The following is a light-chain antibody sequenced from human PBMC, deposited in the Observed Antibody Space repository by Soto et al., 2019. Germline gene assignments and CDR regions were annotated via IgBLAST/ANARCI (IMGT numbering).Light chain of an antibody. V-gene: IGKV1-9*01. CDR3: QQRNSYPMYT. J-gene: IGKJ2*01. Sequence: DIQLTQSPSFLSASVGDRVTITCRASQDISSYLAWYQQKPGKAPKLLIYAAFTLQSGVPSRFSGSGSGTEFTLTISSLQPEDFATYYCQQRNSYPMYTFGQGTKQEIK. CDR1: QDISSY. CDR2: AAF.